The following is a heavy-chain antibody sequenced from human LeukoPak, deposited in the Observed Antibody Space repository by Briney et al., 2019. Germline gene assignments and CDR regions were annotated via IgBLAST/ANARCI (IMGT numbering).Heavy chain of an antibody. J-gene: IGHJ5*02. D-gene: IGHD3-9*01. Sequence: TLSLTCAVSGGSSRSGDYFWSWVRQPPGKGLEWIGHIHYSGNTYYNPSLKSRVTISVDTSKNQFSLKLSSVTAADTAVFYCARETPYYDILTGSRWFDPWGQGTLVTVSS. V-gene: IGHV4-30-4*01. CDR2: IHYSGNT. CDR3: ARETPYYDILTGSRWFDP. CDR1: GGSSRSGDYF.